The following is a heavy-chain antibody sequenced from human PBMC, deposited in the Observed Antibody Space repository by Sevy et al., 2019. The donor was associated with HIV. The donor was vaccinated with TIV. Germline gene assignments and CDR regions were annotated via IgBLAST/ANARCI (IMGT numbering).Heavy chain of an antibody. V-gene: IGHV1-69*04. D-gene: IGHD6-13*01. CDR2: IIPILGIA. CDR1: GGTFGSYA. Sequence: ASVKVSCKASGGTFGSYAISWVRQAPGQGLEWMGRIIPILGIANYAQKFQGRVTITADKSTSTAYMELSSLRSEDTAVYYCARGSRDSSRVPCSLDYWGQGTLVTVSS. CDR3: ARGSRDSSRVPCSLDY. J-gene: IGHJ4*02.